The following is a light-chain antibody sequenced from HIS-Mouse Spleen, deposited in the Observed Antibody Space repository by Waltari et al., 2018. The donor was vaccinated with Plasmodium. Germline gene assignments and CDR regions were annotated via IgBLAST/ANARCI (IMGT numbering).Light chain of an antibody. CDR3: QQYGSSPPVT. CDR1: QSVSSSY. V-gene: IGKV3-20*01. Sequence: EIVLTQSPGTLSLSPGERATLSCRASQSVSSSYLAWYQQKPGQAPRLLSYGASSRATGIPYRFSGSGSGTDFTLTISRLEPEDFAVYYCQQYGSSPPVTFGPGTKVDIK. J-gene: IGKJ3*01. CDR2: GAS.